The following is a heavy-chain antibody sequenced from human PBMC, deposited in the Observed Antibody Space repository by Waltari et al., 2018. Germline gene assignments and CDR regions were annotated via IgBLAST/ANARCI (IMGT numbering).Heavy chain of an antibody. Sequence: EVQLVESGGGLVQPGGSLRLSCAASGFIFSNYWMHWVRQAPGKGLVWVPGINRDGVTTSSADSMKGRFTISRDNAKNTVYLQVNSLRAEDTAVYYCARGATGGSQADFDYWGQGTLVTVSS. CDR3: ARGATGGSQADFDY. D-gene: IGHD2-8*02. J-gene: IGHJ4*02. V-gene: IGHV3-74*01. CDR2: INRDGVTT. CDR1: GFIFSNYW.